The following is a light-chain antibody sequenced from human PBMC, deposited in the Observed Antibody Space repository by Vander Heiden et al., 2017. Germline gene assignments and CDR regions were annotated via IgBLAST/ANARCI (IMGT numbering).Light chain of an antibody. V-gene: IGKV3-15*01. CDR1: QSISSN. J-gene: IGKJ5*01. Sequence: IVMTSSPATLSVSPGERATLSCRASQSISSNLAWYQQKPGQAPRLLIYGASTRATGIPARFSGSGSGTEFTLTISSLQSEDFAVYYCQQYNNYGRIFGQGTRLEMK. CDR2: GAS. CDR3: QQYNNYGRI.